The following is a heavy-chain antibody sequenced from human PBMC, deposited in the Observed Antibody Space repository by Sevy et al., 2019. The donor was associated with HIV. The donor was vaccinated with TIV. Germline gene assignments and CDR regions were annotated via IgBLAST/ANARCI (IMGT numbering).Heavy chain of an antibody. V-gene: IGHV3-49*04. CDR1: GFTFGDYA. J-gene: IGHJ4*02. CDR2: IRSKAYGGTT. D-gene: IGHD2-8*01. CDR3: TSSMVYATLYFDY. Sequence: GGSLRLSYTASGFTFGDYAMSWVRQAPGKGLEWVGFIRSKAYGGTTEYAASVKGRFTISRDDSKSIAYLQMNSLKTEDTAVYYCTSSMVYATLYFDYWGQGTLVTVSS.